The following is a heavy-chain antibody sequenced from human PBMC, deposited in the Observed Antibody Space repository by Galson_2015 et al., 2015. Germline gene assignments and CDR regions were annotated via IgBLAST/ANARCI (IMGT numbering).Heavy chain of an antibody. CDR3: ARESSGHLVH. CDR2: INPSGGST. V-gene: IGHV1-46*01. CDR1: GYTFTSYY. Sequence: SVKVSCKASGYTFTSYYIHWVRQAPGQGLEWMGIINPSGGSTTSAQKFQGRVTMTRDTSTSTVYMDLSSLKSEDTAVYYCARESSGHLVHWGQGTLVTVSS. D-gene: IGHD3-3*01. J-gene: IGHJ4*02.